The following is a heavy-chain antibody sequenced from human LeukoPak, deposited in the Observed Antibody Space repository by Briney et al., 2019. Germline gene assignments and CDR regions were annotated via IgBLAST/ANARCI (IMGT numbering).Heavy chain of an antibody. Sequence: GGSLRLSCAASGFTFSSNYMSWVRQAPGKGLEWVATINPNGNVNYYVDSVKGRFTISRDNAKNSLFLQMSNLRAEDTAMYYCTKTGGPWDWGQGTLVTVSS. D-gene: IGHD7-27*01. V-gene: IGHV3-7*03. CDR1: GFTFSSNY. J-gene: IGHJ4*02. CDR3: TKTGGPWD. CDR2: INPNGNVN.